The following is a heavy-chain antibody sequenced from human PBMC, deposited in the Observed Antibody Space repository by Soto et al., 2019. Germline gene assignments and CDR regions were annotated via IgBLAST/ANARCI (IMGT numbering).Heavy chain of an antibody. Sequence: ASVKVSCKASGYTFTGYYMHWVRQAPGQGLEWMGWINPNSGGTNYAQKFQGWVTMTRDTSISTAYMELSRLRSDDTAVYYCARTYSSSWYPYYYYGMDVWGQGTKVTVSS. CDR1: GYTFTGYY. CDR2: INPNSGGT. CDR3: ARTYSSSWYPYYYYGMDV. V-gene: IGHV1-2*04. J-gene: IGHJ6*02. D-gene: IGHD6-13*01.